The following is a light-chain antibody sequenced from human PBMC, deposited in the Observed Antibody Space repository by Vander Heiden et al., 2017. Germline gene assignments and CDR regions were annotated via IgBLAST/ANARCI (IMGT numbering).Light chain of an antibody. CDR1: SPNIGAGYD. V-gene: IGLV1-40*01. CDR3: QSYDSSLSGSV. J-gene: IGLJ3*02. CDR2: GNS. Sequence: QSVLPQPPSVSGAPGQRVTISCTGSSPNIGAGYDVHWYQQLPGAAPKLLIDGNSNRPSGVPDGFSGSKSGTSASLAITGLQAEDEADYYCQSYDSSLSGSVVGGGTKLTVL.